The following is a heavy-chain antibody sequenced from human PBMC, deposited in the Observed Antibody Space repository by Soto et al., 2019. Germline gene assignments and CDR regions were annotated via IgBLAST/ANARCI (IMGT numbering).Heavy chain of an antibody. CDR2: FSGIGGGST. V-gene: IGHV3-23*01. Sequence: GGSLRLSCAASGFTFSSYAMSWVRQAPGKGLEWVSVFSGIGGGSTSYADPVKGRFTISRDNSKNTLYLQMNSLRAEDTAVYYCAKHIVGALLDAFDVWGQGTMVTVSS. CDR3: AKHIVGALLDAFDV. J-gene: IGHJ3*01. CDR1: GFTFSSYA. D-gene: IGHD1-26*01.